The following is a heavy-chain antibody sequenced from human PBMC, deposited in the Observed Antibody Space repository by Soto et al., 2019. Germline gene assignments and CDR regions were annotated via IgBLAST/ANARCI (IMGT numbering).Heavy chain of an antibody. CDR3: ARKNPGRVSELPDY. J-gene: IGHJ4*02. Sequence: QVQLVESGGGVVQPGNSLRLSCAASGFTFSSYGMHWVRQAPGKGLEWVAVTASDGSNKYYGDSVKGRFTISRDNSRATLYLHMNSLRADDTAVYYCARKNPGRVSELPDYWGQGTLVTVSS. CDR1: GFTFSSYG. CDR2: TASDGSNK. D-gene: IGHD1-26*01. V-gene: IGHV3-30*03.